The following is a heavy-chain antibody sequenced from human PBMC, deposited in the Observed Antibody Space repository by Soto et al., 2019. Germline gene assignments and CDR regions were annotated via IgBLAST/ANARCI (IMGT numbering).Heavy chain of an antibody. V-gene: IGHV3-21*01. Sequence: EVQLVESGGGLVKPGGSLRLSCAASGFTFSTYSMNWVRQATGKGLEWVSSISSSSSYIYYADSVKGRFTISRDNAKNSLYLQMNSLRAEDTAVYYCARDPEVLLWFGEPSGWFDPWGQGTLVTVSS. D-gene: IGHD3-10*01. J-gene: IGHJ5*02. CDR2: ISSSSSYI. CDR1: GFTFSTYS. CDR3: ARDPEVLLWFGEPSGWFDP.